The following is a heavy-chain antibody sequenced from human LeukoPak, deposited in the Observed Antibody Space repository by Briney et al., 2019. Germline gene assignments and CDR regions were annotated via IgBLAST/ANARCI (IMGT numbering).Heavy chain of an antibody. J-gene: IGHJ4*01. CDR2: ISYDGSNK. CDR1: GFTFSSYG. V-gene: IGHV3-30*03. CDR3: ARGTVTAPDY. Sequence: GGSLRLSCAASGFTFSSYGMHWVRQAPGKGLEWVAVISYDGSNKYYADSVKGRFTFSRDNSKNTLYLQMNRLRPEDTAVYYCARGTVTAPDYWGQGTLVTVSS. D-gene: IGHD2-21*02.